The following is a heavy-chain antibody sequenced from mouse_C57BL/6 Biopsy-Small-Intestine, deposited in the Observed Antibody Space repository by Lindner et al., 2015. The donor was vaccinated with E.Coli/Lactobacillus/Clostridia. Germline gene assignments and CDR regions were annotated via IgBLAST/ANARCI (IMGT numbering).Heavy chain of an antibody. J-gene: IGHJ4*01. V-gene: IGHV5-4*01. CDR1: GFTFSSYA. CDR3: ARVSPYDANAMDY. Sequence: EVQLQESGGGLVKPGGSLKLSCAASGFTFSSYAMSWIRQTPEKRLEWVATISDGGSYTYYPDNVKGRFTISRDNAKNNLYLQMSHLRSEDTAMYYCARVSPYDANAMDYWGQGTSVTVPS. D-gene: IGHD2-12*01. CDR2: ISDGGSYT.